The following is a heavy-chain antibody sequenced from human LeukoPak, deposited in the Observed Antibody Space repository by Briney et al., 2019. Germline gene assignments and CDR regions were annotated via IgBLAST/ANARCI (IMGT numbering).Heavy chain of an antibody. CDR3: ARLVVGSGSSYYYYYYMDV. Sequence: GESLRISCRGSGYTFTSYWIGWVRQMPGKGLECMGIIYPGDSDTRYSPSFQGQVTISADKSISTAYLQWSSLKASDTAMYYCARLVVGSGSSYYYYYYMDVWGKGTTVTISS. CDR2: IYPGDSDT. J-gene: IGHJ6*03. CDR1: GYTFTSYW. V-gene: IGHV5-51*01. D-gene: IGHD3-10*01.